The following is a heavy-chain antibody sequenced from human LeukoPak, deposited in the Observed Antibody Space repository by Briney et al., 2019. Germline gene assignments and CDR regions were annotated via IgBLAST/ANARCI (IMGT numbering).Heavy chain of an antibody. CDR1: GYTFASYG. D-gene: IGHD3-22*01. CDR2: INAYNGNT. Sequence: ASVKVSCKASGYTFASYGMSWVRQAPGQGLEWMGWINAYNGNTNYAQKLQGRVTMTRDTSTSTAYMELRSLRSDDTAVYYCAREIPMYYYDNSGYSFGRWGQGTLVPVSS. V-gene: IGHV1-18*01. CDR3: AREIPMYYYDNSGYSFGR. J-gene: IGHJ4*02.